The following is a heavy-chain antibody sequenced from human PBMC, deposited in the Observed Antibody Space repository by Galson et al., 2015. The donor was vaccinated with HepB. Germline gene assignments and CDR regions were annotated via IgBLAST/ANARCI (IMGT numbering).Heavy chain of an antibody. D-gene: IGHD3-10*01. CDR2: MNPNSGNT. CDR3: ARGSFVDYYGSGSYGESYYYYGMDV. J-gene: IGHJ6*02. Sequence: SVTVSCKASGYTFTSYDINWVRQATGQGLEWMGWMNPNSGNTGYAQKFQGRVTMTRNTSISTAYVELSSLRSEDTAVYYCARGSFVDYYGSGSYGESYYYYGMDVWGQGTTVTVSS. V-gene: IGHV1-8*01. CDR1: GYTFTSYD.